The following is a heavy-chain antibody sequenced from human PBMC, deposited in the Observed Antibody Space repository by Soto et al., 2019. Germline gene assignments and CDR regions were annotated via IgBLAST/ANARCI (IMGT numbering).Heavy chain of an antibody. V-gene: IGHV5-10-1*01. CDR3: ARNPYSDSSGYYYFDY. D-gene: IGHD3-22*01. Sequence: GESLKISCKGSGYSFTSYWISWVRQMPGKGLEWMGRIDPSDSYTNYSPSFQGHVTISADKSISTAYLQWSSLKASDTAMYYCARNPYSDSSGYYYFDYWGQGTLVTVSS. J-gene: IGHJ4*02. CDR1: GYSFTSYW. CDR2: IDPSDSYT.